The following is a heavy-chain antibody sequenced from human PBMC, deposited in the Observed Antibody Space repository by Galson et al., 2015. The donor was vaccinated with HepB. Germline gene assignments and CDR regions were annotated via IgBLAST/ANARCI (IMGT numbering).Heavy chain of an antibody. J-gene: IGHJ6*02. D-gene: IGHD3-10*01. CDR2: IRSKANSYAT. V-gene: IGHV3-73*01. Sequence: SLRLSCAASGFTFSGSAMHWVRQASGKGLEWVGRIRSKANSYATAYAASVKGRFTISRDDSKNTANLQMNSLKTEDTAVYYCTTGVRGSYYGMDVWGQGTTVTVSS. CDR1: GFTFSGSA. CDR3: TTGVRGSYYGMDV.